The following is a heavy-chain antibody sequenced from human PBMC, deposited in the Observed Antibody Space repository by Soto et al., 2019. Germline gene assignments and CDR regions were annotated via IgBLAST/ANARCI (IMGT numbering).Heavy chain of an antibody. Sequence: QVQLVQSGAEVRKPGASVTVSCRSSGDSFNDYYIHWVRPAPGQGLEWMGWINPNGGVSKYAQKCQGWVSMTRDTSIRTVYIQLSRLRSDDTAVYYCARESGGATATLDYYYFYMDVWGTGTTVTVSS. V-gene: IGHV1-2*04. J-gene: IGHJ6*03. CDR3: ARESGGATATLDYYYFYMDV. CDR1: GDSFNDYY. D-gene: IGHD5-12*01. CDR2: INPNGGVS.